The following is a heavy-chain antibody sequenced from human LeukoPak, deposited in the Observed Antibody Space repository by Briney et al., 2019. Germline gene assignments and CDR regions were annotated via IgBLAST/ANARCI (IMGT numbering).Heavy chain of an antibody. V-gene: IGHV4-61*02. D-gene: IGHD3-9*01. Sequence: KPSQTLSLTCTVSGGSISSGSYYWSWIGQPAGKGLEWIGRIYTSGSTNYNPSLKSRVTISVDTSKNQFSLKLSSVTAADTAVYYCARETQIRYFAYFDYWGQGTLVTVSP. CDR3: ARETQIRYFAYFDY. CDR1: GGSISSGSYY. CDR2: IYTSGST. J-gene: IGHJ4*02.